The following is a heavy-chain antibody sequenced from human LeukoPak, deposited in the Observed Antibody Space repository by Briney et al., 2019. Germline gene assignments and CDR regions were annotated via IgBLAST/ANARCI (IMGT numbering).Heavy chain of an antibody. CDR3: ARVGSYYDSSGYYYDYYYYYMDV. D-gene: IGHD3-22*01. Sequence: SETLSLTCTVSGASISSYYWSWIRQPAGKGMEWIGRIYTSGDTHYNPSLKSRVSMSVDTSKNQFSLKLSSVTAADTAVYYCARVGSYYDSSGYYYDYYYYYMDVWGKGTTVTISS. V-gene: IGHV4-4*07. CDR2: IYTSGDT. CDR1: GASISSYY. J-gene: IGHJ6*03.